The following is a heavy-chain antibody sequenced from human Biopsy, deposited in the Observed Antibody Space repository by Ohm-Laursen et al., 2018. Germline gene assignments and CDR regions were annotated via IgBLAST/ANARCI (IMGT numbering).Heavy chain of an antibody. D-gene: IGHD3-10*01. CDR3: ARGGSGSGYYGMDV. V-gene: IGHV1-69*04. CDR1: GDTFSRSA. Sequence: ASGKVSCKASGDTFSRSAFFWVRQAPGQGLVYLGRIIPIVGITNHAQTFQGRITLTADKSTFMVYMELSRLRSDDTAIYYCARGGSGSGYYGMDVWGQGATVSVSS. CDR2: IIPIVGIT. J-gene: IGHJ6*02.